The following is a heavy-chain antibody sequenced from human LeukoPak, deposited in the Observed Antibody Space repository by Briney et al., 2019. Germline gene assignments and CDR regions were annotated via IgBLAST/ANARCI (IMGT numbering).Heavy chain of an antibody. J-gene: IGHJ4*02. CDR1: GFTFTSYA. CDR3: AKGSGDDSSGYYEVFDY. CDR2: ICGTGGST. D-gene: IGHD3-22*01. V-gene: IGHV3-23*01. Sequence: PGGSLRLSCTASGFTFTSYAMSWVRQAPGKGLEWVSVICGTGGSTNHADSVKGRFSISRDNSKNTLYLQMNSLRAEDTAVYYRAKGSGDDSSGYYEVFDYWGQGTLVTVSS.